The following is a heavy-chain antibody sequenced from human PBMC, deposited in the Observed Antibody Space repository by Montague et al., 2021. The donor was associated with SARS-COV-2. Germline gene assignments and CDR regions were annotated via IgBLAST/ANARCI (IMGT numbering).Heavy chain of an antibody. D-gene: IGHD1-26*01. V-gene: IGHV3-30*04. CDR2: ISYDGSNK. CDR1: GFTFSSYA. Sequence: SLRLSCAASGFTFSSYAMHWVRQAPGEGLEWVAVISYDGSNKYYADSVKGRFTISRDNSKNTLYLQMNSLRAEGTAVYYCARGRGGSYRTAFDIWGQGTMVTVSS. J-gene: IGHJ3*02. CDR3: ARGRGGSYRTAFDI.